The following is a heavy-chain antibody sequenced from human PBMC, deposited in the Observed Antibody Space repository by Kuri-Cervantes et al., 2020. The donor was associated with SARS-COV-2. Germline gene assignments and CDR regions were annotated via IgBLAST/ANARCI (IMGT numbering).Heavy chain of an antibody. J-gene: IGHJ6*03. D-gene: IGHD2-2*01. V-gene: IGHV3-23*01. CDR2: ISGDGTT. CDR3: ARGRGYCSSTSCRIPCYYYMDA. CDR1: GFTFSTYA. Sequence: GGSLRLSCAASGFTFSTYAMSWVRQAPGEGLEWVSTISGDGTTYYADSVKGRFTISRDNAKNSLYLQMNSLRAEDTAVYYCARGRGYCSSTSCRIPCYYYMDAWGKGTTVTVSS.